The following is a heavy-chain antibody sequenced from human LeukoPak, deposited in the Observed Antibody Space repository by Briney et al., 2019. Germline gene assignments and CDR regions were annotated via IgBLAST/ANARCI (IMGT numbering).Heavy chain of an antibody. J-gene: IGHJ4*02. V-gene: IGHV3-30*04. CDR3: ARDSDNYGDPPETFDY. CDR1: GFTFSSYA. Sequence: PGRSLRLSCAAWGFTFSSYAMDRVRQGPGKGLEWVAVISYDGSNKYYADSVNGRFTISRDNSQTTLYLQRNSLRAEDTAVYYCARDSDNYGDPPETFDYCGRRTLVSASS. CDR2: ISYDGSNK. D-gene: IGHD4-17*01.